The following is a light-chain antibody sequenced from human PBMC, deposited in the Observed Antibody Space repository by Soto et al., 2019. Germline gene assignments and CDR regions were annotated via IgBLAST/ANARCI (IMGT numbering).Light chain of an antibody. CDR3: QKYNSAPRWT. Sequence: DIQMTQSPSSLSASVGDRVTITCRASQGISNYLAWYQQKPGKVPKLLIYAASTLQSGVPSRFSGSGSGTDFTLTIRSLQPEDVATYYCQKYNSAPRWTFGQGTKVEIK. CDR2: AAS. CDR1: QGISNY. J-gene: IGKJ1*01. V-gene: IGKV1-27*01.